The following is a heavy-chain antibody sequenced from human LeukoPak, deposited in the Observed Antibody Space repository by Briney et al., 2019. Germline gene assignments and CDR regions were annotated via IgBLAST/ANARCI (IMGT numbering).Heavy chain of an antibody. CDR3: ARGFPSPFYRRPYYYYYMDV. CDR2: ISSSSSYI. CDR1: GFTFSSYS. J-gene: IGHJ6*03. V-gene: IGHV3-21*01. D-gene: IGHD4-11*01. Sequence: PGGSLRLSCAASGFTFSSYSLDWVRQAPGKGLEWVSSISSSSSYIYYADSVKGRFTISRDNAKNSLYLQMNSLRAEDTAVYYCARGFPSPFYRRPYYYYYMDVWGKGTTVTVSS.